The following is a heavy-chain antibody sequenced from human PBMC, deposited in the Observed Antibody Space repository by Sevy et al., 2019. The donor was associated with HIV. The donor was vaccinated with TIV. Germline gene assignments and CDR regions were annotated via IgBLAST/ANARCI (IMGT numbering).Heavy chain of an antibody. CDR1: GFTFSGSA. D-gene: IGHD2-15*01. J-gene: IGHJ3*02. CDR3: TRPHCSGGSCSRGREDI. Sequence: GGSLRLSCAASGFTFSGSAMHWVRQASGKGLEWVGRIRSKANSYATAYAASVKGRFTISRDDSKNTAYLQMNSLKTEDTAGYYCTRPHCSGGSCSRGREDIWGQGTMVTVSS. CDR2: IRSKANSYAT. V-gene: IGHV3-73*01.